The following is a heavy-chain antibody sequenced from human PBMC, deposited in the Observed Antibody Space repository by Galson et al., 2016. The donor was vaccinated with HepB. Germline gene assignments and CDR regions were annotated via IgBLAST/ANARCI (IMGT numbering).Heavy chain of an antibody. J-gene: IGHJ4*02. CDR1: GYSFTNYW. Sequence: QSGAEVKTPGESLKISCKGSGYSFTNYWIAWVRQMPGKGLEWMGIIYPGDSDTKYSPSFQGPVTISADNSIRTAYLQWSSLKASDTAMYYCARTVSIAAAGGADYWGQGTLVTVSS. CDR3: ARTVSIAAAGGADY. V-gene: IGHV5-51*01. CDR2: IYPGDSDT. D-gene: IGHD6-13*01.